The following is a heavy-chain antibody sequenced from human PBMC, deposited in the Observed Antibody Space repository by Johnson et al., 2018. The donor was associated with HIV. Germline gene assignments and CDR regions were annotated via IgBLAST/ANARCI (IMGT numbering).Heavy chain of an antibody. CDR3: AKGSPYTSSWLDALDI. D-gene: IGHD6-13*01. CDR2: ISWDGGTT. J-gene: IGHJ3*02. CDR1: GFTFTDYY. V-gene: IGHV3-43D*03. Sequence: VQLVESGGSLVKPGGSMRLSCAASGFTFTDYYMTWIRQAPGKGLEWVSLISWDGGTTYYADSVRGRFTISRDNRKNSLYLQFNSLRAEDTALYYCAKGSPYTSSWLDALDIWGQGTMVTVSS.